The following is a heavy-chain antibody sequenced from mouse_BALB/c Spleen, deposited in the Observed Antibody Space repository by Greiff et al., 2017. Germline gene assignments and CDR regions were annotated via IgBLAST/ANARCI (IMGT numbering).Heavy chain of an antibody. CDR1: GFTFSSYT. Sequence: EVQRVESGGGLVKPGGSLKLSCAASGFTFSSYTMSWVRQTPEKRLEWVATISSGGSYTYYPDSVKGRFTISRDNAKNTLYLQMSSLKSEDTAMYYCTRTGTYWYFDVWGAGTTVTVSS. CDR2: ISSGGSYT. J-gene: IGHJ1*01. V-gene: IGHV5-6-4*01. D-gene: IGHD4-1*01. CDR3: TRTGTYWYFDV.